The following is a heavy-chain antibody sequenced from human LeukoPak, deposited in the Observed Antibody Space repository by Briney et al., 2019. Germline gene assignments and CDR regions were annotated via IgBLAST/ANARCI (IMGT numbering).Heavy chain of an antibody. J-gene: IGHJ4*02. Sequence: SETLSLTCAVSGGSINNNDWWNWWSWVRQPPGKGLEWIGEIFHSGSSNYNPSLKSRVTISVDKSKNQFSLKLSSVTAADTAVYYCARDPPSALNTHSSTPPLDYWGQGTLVTVSS. CDR1: GGSINNNDWWNW. V-gene: IGHV4-4*02. CDR3: ARDPPSALNTHSSTPPLDY. CDR2: IFHSGSS. D-gene: IGHD6-19*01.